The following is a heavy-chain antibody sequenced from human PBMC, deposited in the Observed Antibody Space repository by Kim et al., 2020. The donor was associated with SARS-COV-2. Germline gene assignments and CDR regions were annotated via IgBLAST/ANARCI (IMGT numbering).Heavy chain of an antibody. Sequence: SETLSLTCTVSGGSINNYNYYWAWVRQPPGKGLEWIGSIYYSGTSYYTPSLDSRLTISRDTSKNQFSLKLRSVTAADTAVYFCARHGAYCGENICYSHA. CDR2: IYYSGTS. CDR3: ARHGAYCGENICYSHA. D-gene: IGHD2-21*01. J-gene: IGHJ3*01. CDR1: GGSINNYNYY. V-gene: IGHV4-39*01.